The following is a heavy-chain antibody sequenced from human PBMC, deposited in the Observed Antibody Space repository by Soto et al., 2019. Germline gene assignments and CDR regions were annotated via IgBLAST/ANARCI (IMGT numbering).Heavy chain of an antibody. J-gene: IGHJ6*02. Sequence: QVQLQQWGAGLLKPSETLSLTCAVYGGSFSGYYWSWIRQPPGKGLEWIGEINHSGSTNYNPSLKSRVTISGDTSKNQFSLKLSSVTAADTAVYYWARAGYSSSWSTYYYYYGMDVWGQGTTVTVSS. V-gene: IGHV4-34*01. CDR3: ARAGYSSSWSTYYYYYGMDV. D-gene: IGHD6-13*01. CDR2: INHSGST. CDR1: GGSFSGYY.